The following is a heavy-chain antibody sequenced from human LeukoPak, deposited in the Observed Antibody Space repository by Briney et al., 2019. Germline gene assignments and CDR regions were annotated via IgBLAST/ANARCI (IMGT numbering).Heavy chain of an antibody. CDR2: INPNHGTT. V-gene: IGHV1-46*01. Sequence: GASVNVSCKASGYTFTRYYILWVQQAPGQGLEWMGIINPNHGTTTYAQKFQGRFTMTRDTSTSTFYMELSSLRSEDTALYYCARGDVLDRSVYNWFDPWGQGTLVIVSS. CDR1: GYTFTRYY. D-gene: IGHD3-22*01. J-gene: IGHJ5*02. CDR3: ARGDVLDRSVYNWFDP.